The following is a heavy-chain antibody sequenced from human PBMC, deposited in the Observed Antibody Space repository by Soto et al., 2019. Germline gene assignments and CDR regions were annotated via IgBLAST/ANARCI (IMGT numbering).Heavy chain of an antibody. CDR1: GFTFDDYA. J-gene: IGHJ4*02. Sequence: QTGGSLRLSCAASGFTFDDYAMHWVRQAPGKGLEWVSGISWNSGSIGYADSVKGRFTISRDNAKNSLYLQMNSLRAEDTALYYCAKGEYYDILTAPAYWGQGTLVTVSS. CDR2: ISWNSGSI. CDR3: AKGEYYDILTAPAY. V-gene: IGHV3-9*01. D-gene: IGHD3-9*01.